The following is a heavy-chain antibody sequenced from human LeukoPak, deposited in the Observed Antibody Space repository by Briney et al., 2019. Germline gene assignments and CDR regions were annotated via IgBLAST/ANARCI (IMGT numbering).Heavy chain of an antibody. D-gene: IGHD6-13*01. CDR1: GFTFSSYA. CDR2: VSSSGGST. CDR3: AKDRTGSWYLAYWFDP. V-gene: IGHV3-23*01. Sequence: GGSLTLSCSASGFTFSSYAMSWVRLAPGKGLEWVSTVSSSGGSTYYADSVKGRFTISRDNSKNTLYLQMNSLIAEDTAVYYCAKDRTGSWYLAYWFDPWGQGTLVTVSS. J-gene: IGHJ5*02.